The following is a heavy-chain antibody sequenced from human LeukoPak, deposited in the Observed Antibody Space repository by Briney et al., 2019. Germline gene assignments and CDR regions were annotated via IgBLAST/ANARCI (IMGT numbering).Heavy chain of an antibody. V-gene: IGHV3-11*04. D-gene: IGHD5-12*01. CDR2: ISSSGSTI. CDR1: GFTFXDYY. J-gene: IGHJ6*03. Sequence: LXXXCXASGFTFXDYYMTWIRQAPGKGLEWVSHISSSGSTIFYADSVKGRFTISRDNAKNSLYLQMNSLRAEDTAVYNCAREERGYHLILRKYHYYYMHLWGKGPTVTVSS. CDR3: AREERGYHLILRKYHYYYMHL.